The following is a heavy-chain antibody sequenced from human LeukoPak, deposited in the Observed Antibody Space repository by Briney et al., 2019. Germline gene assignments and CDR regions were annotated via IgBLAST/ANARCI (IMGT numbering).Heavy chain of an antibody. V-gene: IGHV3-30-3*01. CDR3: ARRRYSGSYPFQH. Sequence: GGSLRLSCAASGFTFSSYVMHWVRQAPGKGLEWVAVISYDGSNKYYADSVKGRFTISRDNSKNTLYLQMNSLRAEDTAVYYCARRRYSGSYPFQHWGQGTLVTVSS. J-gene: IGHJ1*01. CDR1: GFTFSSYV. D-gene: IGHD1-26*01. CDR2: ISYDGSNK.